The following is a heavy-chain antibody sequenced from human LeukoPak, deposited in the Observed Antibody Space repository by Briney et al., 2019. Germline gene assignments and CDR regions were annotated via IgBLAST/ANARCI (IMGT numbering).Heavy chain of an antibody. CDR2: INPSVDST. CDR1: GYTFTSYY. Sequence: ASVKVSCKASGYTFTSYYMHWVRQAPGQGLEWMGLINPSVDSTSYAQKFQGRVTMTRDTSTSTVYMELSNLRSEDTAVYYCARVSRGYTYGSFDYWGQGTLVTVSS. D-gene: IGHD5-18*01. V-gene: IGHV1-46*01. J-gene: IGHJ4*02. CDR3: ARVSRGYTYGSFDY.